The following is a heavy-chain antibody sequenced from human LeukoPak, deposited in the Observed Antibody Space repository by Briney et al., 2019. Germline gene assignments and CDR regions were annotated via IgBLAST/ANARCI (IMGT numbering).Heavy chain of an antibody. D-gene: IGHD5-12*01. CDR1: GGSFSGYY. J-gene: IGHJ3*02. CDR3: ARDPSGGYDLDAFDI. Sequence: SETLSLTCAVYGGSFSGYYWSWIRQPPGKGLEWIGEIYHSGSTNYNPSLKSRVTISVDKSKNQFSLKLSSVTAADTAVYYCARDPSGGYDLDAFDIWGQGTMVTVSS. CDR2: IYHSGST. V-gene: IGHV4-34*01.